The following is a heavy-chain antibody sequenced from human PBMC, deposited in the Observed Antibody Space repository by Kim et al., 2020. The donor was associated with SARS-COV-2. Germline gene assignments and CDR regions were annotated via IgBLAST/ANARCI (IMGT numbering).Heavy chain of an antibody. CDR2: TIPIFGTA. CDR3: ARDRLVVAGTAYYYYGMDV. Sequence: SVKVSCKASGGTFSSYAISWVRQAPGQGLEWMGGTIPIFGTANYAQKFQGRVTITADESTSTAYMELSSLRSEDTAVYYCARDRLVVAGTAYYYYGMDVWGQGTTVTVSS. V-gene: IGHV1-69*13. J-gene: IGHJ6*02. CDR1: GGTFSSYA. D-gene: IGHD6-19*01.